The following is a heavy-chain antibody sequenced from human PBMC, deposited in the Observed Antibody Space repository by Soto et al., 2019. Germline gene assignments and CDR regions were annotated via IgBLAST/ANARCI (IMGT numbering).Heavy chain of an antibody. CDR2: IYHSGST. CDR1: GGSISSSNW. D-gene: IGHD3-22*01. V-gene: IGHV4-4*02. CDR3: ARDEDSSGYYVGY. J-gene: IGHJ4*02. Sequence: SETLSLTCAVSGGSISSSNWWSWVRQPPGKGLEWIGEIYHSGSTNYNPSLKSRVTISVDKSKNQFSLKLSSVTAADTAVYYCARDEDSSGYYVGYWGQGTLVTVSS.